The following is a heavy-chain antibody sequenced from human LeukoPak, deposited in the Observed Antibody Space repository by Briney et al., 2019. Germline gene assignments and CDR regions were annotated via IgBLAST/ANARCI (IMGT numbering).Heavy chain of an antibody. CDR1: GHTFTGYY. V-gene: IGHV1-2*04. CDR2: INPNSGGT. CDR3: ARADLYYYGMDV. Sequence: ASVKVSCKASGHTFTGYYMHWVRQAPGQGLEWMGWINPNSGGTNYAQKFQGWVTMTRDTSISTAYMELSRLRSDDTAVYYCARADLYYYGMDVWGKGTTVTVSS. J-gene: IGHJ6*04.